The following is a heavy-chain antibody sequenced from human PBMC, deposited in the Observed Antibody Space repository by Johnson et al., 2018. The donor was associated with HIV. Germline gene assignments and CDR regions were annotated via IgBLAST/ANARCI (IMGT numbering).Heavy chain of an antibody. V-gene: IGHV3-48*04. D-gene: IGHD5-18*01. J-gene: IGHJ3*02. CDR1: GFNVSSNY. CDR2: ISWNSGSI. CDR3: ARDRIYSYVPDAFDI. Sequence: EVQLVESGGGLVQPGGSLRLSCAASGFNVSSNYMNWVRQAPGKGLEWVSGISWNSGSIGSADSVKGRFTISRDNAKNSLFLQMNSLRAEDTAVYYCARDRIYSYVPDAFDIWGQGTMVSVSS.